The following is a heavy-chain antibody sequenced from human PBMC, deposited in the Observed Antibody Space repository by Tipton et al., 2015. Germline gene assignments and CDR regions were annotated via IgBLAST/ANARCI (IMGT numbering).Heavy chain of an antibody. D-gene: IGHD3-22*01. V-gene: IGHV4-59*01. CDR3: ARASIIQGYYHDSSRYYLFNS. J-gene: IGHJ1*01. CDR2: IYYSGST. Sequence: GLVKPSETLSLTCTVSGGSFSDYYWSWIRQSPGEGLEWIGYIYYSGSTNYNPSLRSRVAMSMDTSKNQFSLKLSSVIAADTAVYYCARASIIQGYYHDSSRYYLFNSWGQGTLVTVSS. CDR1: GGSFSDYY.